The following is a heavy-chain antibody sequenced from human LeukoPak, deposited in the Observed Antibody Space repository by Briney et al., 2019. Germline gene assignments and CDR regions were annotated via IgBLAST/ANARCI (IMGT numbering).Heavy chain of an antibody. CDR1: GITLSHYG. V-gene: IGHV3-23*01. J-gene: IGHJ4*02. CDR2: ISGSGGGT. Sequence: GGSLRLSCAVSGITLSHYGMSWVRQAPGKGLEWVAGISGSGGGTNYADSVKGRFTTSRDKPNNTLFLQMNNLRAEDTAVYVCAKRGVVIRVILVGFHKEAYYFDSWGQGALVTVSS. CDR3: AKRGVVIRVILVGFHKEAYYFDS. D-gene: IGHD3-22*01.